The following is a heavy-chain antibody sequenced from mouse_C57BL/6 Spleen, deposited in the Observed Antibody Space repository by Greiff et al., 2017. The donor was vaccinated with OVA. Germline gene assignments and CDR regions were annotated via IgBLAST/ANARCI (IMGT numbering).Heavy chain of an antibody. J-gene: IGHJ2*01. CDR3: ACITTIEAFDY. V-gene: IGHV14-2*01. CDR1: GFNIKDYY. D-gene: IGHD1-1*01. CDR2: IDPEDGET. Sequence: VHVKQSGAELVKPGASVKLSCTASGFNIKDYYMHWVKQRTEQGLEWIGRIDPEDGETKYAPKFQGKATITADTSSNTAYLQLSSMTSEDTAVYYCACITTIEAFDYWGQGTTLTVSS.